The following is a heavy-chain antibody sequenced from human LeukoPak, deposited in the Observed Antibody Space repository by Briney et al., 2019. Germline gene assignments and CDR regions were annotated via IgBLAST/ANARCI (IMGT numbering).Heavy chain of an antibody. CDR2: ISSSSNHI. V-gene: IGHV3-21*01. CDR3: AKVAKYYYGSETYYFFEH. CDR1: GFTFSSYI. D-gene: IGHD3-10*01. Sequence: GGSLRLSCAASGFTFSSYIMNWVRQAPGKGLEWVSSISSSSNHIYYADSMKGRFTISRDNAKNSLYLQMNSLRVEDTAVYYCAKVAKYYYGSETYYFFEHWGQGTPVTASS. J-gene: IGHJ4*02.